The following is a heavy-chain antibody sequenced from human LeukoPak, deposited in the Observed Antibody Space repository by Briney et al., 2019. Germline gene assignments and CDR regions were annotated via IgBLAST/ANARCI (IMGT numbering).Heavy chain of an antibody. V-gene: IGHV4-34*01. D-gene: IGHD1-7*01. CDR3: ARRWNYGRNYYIDV. Sequence: PSETLSLTCAVYGGSFSHYYWSWIRQSPGMGLEWIGEINDSGTINYNPSLMSRVTISVDKSKNQFSLKLSSATAADTAVYYCARRWNYGRNYYIDVWGKGATASVSS. J-gene: IGHJ6*03. CDR2: INDSGTI. CDR1: GGSFSHYY.